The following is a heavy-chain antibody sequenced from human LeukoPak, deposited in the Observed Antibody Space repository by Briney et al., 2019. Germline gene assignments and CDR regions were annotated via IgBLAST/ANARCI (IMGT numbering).Heavy chain of an antibody. D-gene: IGHD1/OR15-1a*01. CDR2: IYYSGST. CDR3: ARNNGMDV. Sequence: SETLSLTCTVSGGSISSYYWIWIRQPPGKGLEWIGYIYYSGSTNYNPSLKSRVTISVDTSKNQFSLKLSSVTAADTAVYYCARNNGMDVWGQGTTVTVSS. J-gene: IGHJ6*02. V-gene: IGHV4-59*01. CDR1: GGSISSYY.